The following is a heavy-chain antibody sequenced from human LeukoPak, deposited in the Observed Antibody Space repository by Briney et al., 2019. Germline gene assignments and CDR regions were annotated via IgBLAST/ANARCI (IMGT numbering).Heavy chain of an antibody. CDR1: GGSIRLYY. Sequence: PSGTLSLTCTVSGGSIRLYYWSWIRQPPRKGLEWIGYFYDTRSPKYNPSLERRVTISVDMSRNQFSLNLTSVTAADTAVYYCARGRGSLTYWGQGTLATVSS. D-gene: IGHD3-10*01. CDR3: ARGRGSLTY. J-gene: IGHJ4*02. CDR2: FYDTRSP. V-gene: IGHV4-59*01.